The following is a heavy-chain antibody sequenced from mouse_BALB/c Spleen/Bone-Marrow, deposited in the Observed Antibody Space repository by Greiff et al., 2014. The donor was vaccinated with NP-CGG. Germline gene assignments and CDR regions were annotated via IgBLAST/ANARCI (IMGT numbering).Heavy chain of an antibody. CDR1: GYAFSSYL. J-gene: IGHJ2*01. CDR2: IYPGDGDT. CDR3: ARGGRLTGYYFDY. D-gene: IGHD4-1*01. Sequence: QVQLQQPGAELVRPGSSVKISCKASGYAFSSYLMNWVKQRPGQGLEWIGQIYPGDGDTNYNGNFKDKATLTTDNSSTTAYMQLSSLTSEDSAVYFCARGGRLTGYYFDYWGQGTTLTVSS. V-gene: IGHV1-80*01.